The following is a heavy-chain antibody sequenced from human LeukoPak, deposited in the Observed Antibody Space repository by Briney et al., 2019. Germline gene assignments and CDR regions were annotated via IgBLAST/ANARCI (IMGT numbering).Heavy chain of an antibody. J-gene: IGHJ3*02. D-gene: IGHD4-17*01. CDR3: AREPFLTYGDCAFDI. CDR2: ISSTGGTT. V-gene: IGHV3-23*01. Sequence: PGGSLRLSCAASGITFSSYGVSWVRQAPGKGLEWVSSISSTGGTTYYADSVKGRFTISRDNSKNTLYLQMNSLRAKDTAVYYCAREPFLTYGDCAFDIWGQGTMVTVSS. CDR1: GITFSSYG.